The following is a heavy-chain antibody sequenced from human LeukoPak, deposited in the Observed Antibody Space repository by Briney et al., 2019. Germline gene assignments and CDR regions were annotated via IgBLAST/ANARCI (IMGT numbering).Heavy chain of an antibody. CDR3: AQIASYDYFDY. J-gene: IGHJ4*02. CDR2: ISYDGSNK. CDR1: GFTFSSYG. Sequence: PGRSLRLSCAASGFTFSSYGMHWVRQAPGKGLEWVAVISYDGSNKYYADSVKGRFTISRDNSKNTLHLQMNSLRAEDTAVYYCAQIASYDYFDYWGQGTLVTVSS. V-gene: IGHV3-30*03. D-gene: IGHD3-10*01.